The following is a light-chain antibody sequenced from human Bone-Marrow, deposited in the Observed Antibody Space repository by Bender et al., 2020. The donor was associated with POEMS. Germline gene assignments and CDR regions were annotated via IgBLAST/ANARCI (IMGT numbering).Light chain of an antibody. Sequence: NFMLTQPHSVSESPGKTVTISCTRSSGSIGSNYVQWYQQRPGSSPTTVIYEDDQRPSGVPDRFSGSIDSSSNSASLTISGLKAEDEADYYCQSYDSTNHGVFGGGTKLTVL. CDR1: SGSIGSNY. CDR3: QSYDSTNHGV. J-gene: IGLJ2*01. V-gene: IGLV6-57*01. CDR2: EDD.